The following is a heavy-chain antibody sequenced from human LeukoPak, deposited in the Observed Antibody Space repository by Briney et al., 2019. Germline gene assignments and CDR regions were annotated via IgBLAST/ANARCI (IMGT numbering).Heavy chain of an antibody. CDR1: GGSISTYY. CDR2: IYHSGST. D-gene: IGHD6-6*01. V-gene: IGHV4-59*01. J-gene: IGHJ1*01. CDR3: ARGGAARLHFQN. Sequence: SETLSLTCTVSGGSISTYYWNWIRQPPGKGLEWIGYIYHSGSTNYNPSLQSRVTISVDTSKNQFSLNLDSVTAADTAVYYCARGGAARLHFQNWGQGTLVTVSS.